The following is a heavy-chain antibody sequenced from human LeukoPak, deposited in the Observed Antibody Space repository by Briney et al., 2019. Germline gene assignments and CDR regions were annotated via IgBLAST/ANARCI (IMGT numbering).Heavy chain of an antibody. CDR2: ISSSSSTI. D-gene: IGHD3-10*01. CDR3: ARDERRESSGSYYNNYYYYYMDV. V-gene: IGHV3-48*04. Sequence: GGSLRLSCAASGFTFSSYSMNWVRQAPGKGLEWVSYISSSSSTIYYADSVKGRFTISRDNAKNSLYLQMNSLRAEDTAVYYCARDERRESSGSYYNNYYYYYMDVWGKGTTVTVSS. CDR1: GFTFSSYS. J-gene: IGHJ6*03.